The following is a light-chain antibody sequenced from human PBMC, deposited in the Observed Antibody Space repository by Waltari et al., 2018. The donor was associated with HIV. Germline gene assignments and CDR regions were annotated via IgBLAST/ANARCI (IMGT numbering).Light chain of an antibody. V-gene: IGLV1-40*01. CDR1: VSHFRANYA. CDR2: GNS. Sequence: QSVLTHPPSVSGAPGQRVTISGPGSVSHFRANYATPWYYQLPGKAPKLLIFGNSNRPSGAPVRFSGPRSGTSASLAITGLQAEAEGVYYCQSYAGLSGVVFGGGTQVTVL. CDR3: QSYAGLSGVV. J-gene: IGLJ2*01.